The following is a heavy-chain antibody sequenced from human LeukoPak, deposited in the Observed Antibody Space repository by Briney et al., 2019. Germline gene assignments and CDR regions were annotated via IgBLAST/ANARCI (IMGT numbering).Heavy chain of an antibody. CDR1: GYTFTTYA. CDR3: ARGTDGYNYDAFDI. D-gene: IGHD5-24*01. V-gene: IGHV7-4-1*01. CDR2: INTNTGNP. J-gene: IGHJ3*02. Sequence: GASVKVSCKASGYTFTTYALNWVRQAPGQGLEWMGWINTNTGNPTYAQGFTGRFVFSLDTSVSTAYLQIFSLKVEDTAVYYCARGTDGYNYDAFDIWGQGTMVTVSS.